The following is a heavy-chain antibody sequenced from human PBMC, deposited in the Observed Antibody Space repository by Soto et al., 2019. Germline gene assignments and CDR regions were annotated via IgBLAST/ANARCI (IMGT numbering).Heavy chain of an antibody. CDR1: GYSFTSYG. CDR2: IDPSDSYT. CDR3: ARHVAPLGAAAGTYVDY. D-gene: IGHD6-13*01. Sequence: PXESLKIYFQGSGYSFTSYGVIWVRQMPGKGLEWMGRIDPSDSYTNYSPSFQGNVTISADKSISTAYLQWSSLKASDTAMYYCARHVAPLGAAAGTYVDYWGQGTLVTV. J-gene: IGHJ4*02. V-gene: IGHV5-10-1*01.